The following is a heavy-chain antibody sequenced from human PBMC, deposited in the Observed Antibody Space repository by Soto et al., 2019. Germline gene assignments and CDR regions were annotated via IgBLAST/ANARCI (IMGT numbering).Heavy chain of an antibody. D-gene: IGHD6-13*01. Sequence: GGSLRLSCAASGFTFSSHAMTWVRQTPGKGLEWVSVISGGGGTTYYADSVKGRFTISRDNSKSTLYLQMNSLRAEDTAVYYCAKFYSTSWYPYYDYWGQGTLVTVSS. V-gene: IGHV3-23*01. CDR2: ISGGGGTT. J-gene: IGHJ4*02. CDR1: GFTFSSHA. CDR3: AKFYSTSWYPYYDY.